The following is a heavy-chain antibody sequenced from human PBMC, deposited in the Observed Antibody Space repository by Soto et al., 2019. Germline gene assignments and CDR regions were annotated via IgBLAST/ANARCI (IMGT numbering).Heavy chain of an antibody. Sequence: QVQLVQSGTEVKKPGSSVKVSCKASGGTFSSSGFSWVRQAPGQGLEWMGMIVPSLDTTKYAQKFQARVTITADQFTITAYMELSSLRSEGTAVYYCERWRQTRGTADPYAVDVWGQGTRVIVSS. CDR3: ERWRQTRGTADPYAVDV. CDR1: GGTFSSSG. V-gene: IGHV1-69*09. J-gene: IGHJ6*02. D-gene: IGHD2-8*02. CDR2: IVPSLDTT.